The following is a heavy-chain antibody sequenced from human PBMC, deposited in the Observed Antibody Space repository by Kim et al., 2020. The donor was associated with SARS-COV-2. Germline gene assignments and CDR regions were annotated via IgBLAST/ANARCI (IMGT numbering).Heavy chain of an antibody. CDR3: TTDLSWQQLVYGMDV. Sequence: GGSLRLSCAASGFTFSNAWMSWVRQAPGKGLEWVGRIKSKTDGGTTDYAAPVKGRFTISRDDSKNTLYLQMNSLKTEDTAVYYCTTDLSWQQLVYGMDVWGQGTTVTVSS. V-gene: IGHV3-15*01. CDR1: GFTFSNAW. D-gene: IGHD6-13*01. J-gene: IGHJ6*02. CDR2: IKSKTDGGTT.